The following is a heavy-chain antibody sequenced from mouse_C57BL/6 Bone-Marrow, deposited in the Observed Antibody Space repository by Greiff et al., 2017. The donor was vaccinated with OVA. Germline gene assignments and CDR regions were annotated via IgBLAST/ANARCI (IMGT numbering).Heavy chain of an antibody. J-gene: IGHJ2*01. CDR3: TGDSSGFSPLFDY. CDR1: GFTFSNYW. Sequence: EVQRVESGGGLVQPGGSMKLSCVASGFTFSNYWMNWVRQSPEKGLEWVAQIRLKSDNYATHYAESVKGRFTISRDDSKSSVYLQMNNLRAEDTGIYYCTGDSSGFSPLFDYWGQGTTLTVSS. V-gene: IGHV6-3*01. CDR2: IRLKSDNYAT. D-gene: IGHD3-2*02.